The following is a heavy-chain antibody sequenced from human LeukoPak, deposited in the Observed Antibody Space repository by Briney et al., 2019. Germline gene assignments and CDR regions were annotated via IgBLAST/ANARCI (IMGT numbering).Heavy chain of an antibody. CDR2: ISNNGGYT. CDR1: GFTFSSSA. D-gene: IGHD2-2*01. J-gene: IGHJ4*02. Sequence: PGGSLRLSCAASGFTFSSSAMSWVRQAPGKGLEWVSAISNNGGYTYYADSVQGRFTISRDNSKSTLCLQMNSLRAEDTAVYYCAKDLYAQLPNLVSCDYWGQGTLVTVSS. V-gene: IGHV3-23*01. CDR3: AKDLYAQLPNLVSCDY.